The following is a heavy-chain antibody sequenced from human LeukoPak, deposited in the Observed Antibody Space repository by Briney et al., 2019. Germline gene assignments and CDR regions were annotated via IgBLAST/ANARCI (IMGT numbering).Heavy chain of an antibody. D-gene: IGHD3-10*01. CDR1: GFTFTSYA. CDR2: ISGSGGST. V-gene: IGHV3-23*01. Sequence: PGGSLRLSCAASGFTFTSYAMSWVRQAPGKGLEWVSAISGSGGSTYYADSVKGRFTISRANSKNTLPLQMNRLRARDTAVYYCAKAQWRDCYGSGSYPFDYWGQGTLVTVSS. J-gene: IGHJ4*02. CDR3: AKAQWRDCYGSGSYPFDY.